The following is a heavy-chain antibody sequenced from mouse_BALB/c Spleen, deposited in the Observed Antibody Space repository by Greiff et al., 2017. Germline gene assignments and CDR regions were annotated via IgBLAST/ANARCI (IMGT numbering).Heavy chain of an antibody. Sequence: EVQLQQSGAELVTPGASVKLSCTASGFKIKDTYMHWVKQRPEQGLEWIGRIDPANGNTKYDPKFQGKATITADTSSNTAYLQLSSLTSEDTAVYYCARTMIYAMDYWGQGTSVTVSS. J-gene: IGHJ4*01. V-gene: IGHV14-3*02. D-gene: IGHD2-4*01. CDR2: IDPANGNT. CDR1: GFKIKDTY. CDR3: ARTMIYAMDY.